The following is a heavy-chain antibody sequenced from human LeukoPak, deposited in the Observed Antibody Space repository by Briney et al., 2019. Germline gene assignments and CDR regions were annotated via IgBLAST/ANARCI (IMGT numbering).Heavy chain of an antibody. CDR3: ARALSSTGGSYYFDS. CDR2: VRYDGSDK. D-gene: IGHD1-14*01. CDR1: GFALSHHG. V-gene: IGHV3-30*02. Sequence: GASLRLSCIASGFALSHHGMHWVRQPPGKGLEWVAFVRYDGSDKYYADSVKGRFTVSRDNSNNALDLQMNTLTVEDTAVYYCARALSSTGGSYYFDSWGQGTLVTVSS. J-gene: IGHJ4*02.